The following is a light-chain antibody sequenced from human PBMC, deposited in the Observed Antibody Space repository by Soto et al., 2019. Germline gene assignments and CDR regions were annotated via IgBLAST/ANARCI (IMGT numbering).Light chain of an antibody. J-gene: IGLJ1*01. CDR3: GTRDGSLSAYV. CDR2: ENN. Sequence: QSVLTQPPSVSAAPGQKVTISCSGSRSNIWNNYVSWYQQLPGTAPKLLIYENNKRPSGIPDRFSGSKSGTSATLGITGLQTGDEADYYCGTRDGSLSAYVFGTGTKLTVL. V-gene: IGLV1-51*01. CDR1: RSNIWNNY.